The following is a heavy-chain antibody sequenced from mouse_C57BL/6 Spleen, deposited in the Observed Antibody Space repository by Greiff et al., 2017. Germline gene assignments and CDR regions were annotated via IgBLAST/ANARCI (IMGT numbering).Heavy chain of an antibody. Sequence: EVQLQQPGPELVKPGASVKMSCKASGYTFTDYYMHWVKQSPGKSLEWIGYINPNNGGTRYNQKFKGKDTLTVNKSSSTAYMELRSLTTEESAVYYWARERLRRRVEGYLDYWGQGTTLTVSS. V-gene: IGHV1-22*01. D-gene: IGHD3-2*02. CDR3: ARERLRRRVEGYLDY. CDR2: INPNNGGT. CDR1: GYTFTDYY. J-gene: IGHJ2*01.